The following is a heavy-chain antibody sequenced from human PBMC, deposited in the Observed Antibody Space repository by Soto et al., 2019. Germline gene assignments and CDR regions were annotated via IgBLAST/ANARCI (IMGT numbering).Heavy chain of an antibody. Sequence: ASVKVSCKASGGTFSSYAISWVRQAPGQGLEWMGWISAYNGNTNYAQKLQGRVTMTTDTSTSTAYMELRSLRSDDTAVYYCATTVTTWRYYGMDVWGQGTTVTVSS. CDR2: ISAYNGNT. D-gene: IGHD4-17*01. V-gene: IGHV1-18*01. J-gene: IGHJ6*02. CDR3: ATTVTTWRYYGMDV. CDR1: GGTFSSYA.